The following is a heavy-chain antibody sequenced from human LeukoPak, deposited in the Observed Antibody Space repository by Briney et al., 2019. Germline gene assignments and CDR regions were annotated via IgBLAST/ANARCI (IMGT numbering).Heavy chain of an antibody. V-gene: IGHV3-7*01. Sequence: GGSLRLSCAASGFTFSSYWMSWVRQAPGKGLEWVANIKQDGSEKYYVDSVKGRFTISRDNAKNSLYLQMNSLRAEDTAVYYCAREGYDFWSGYFKHDAFDIWGQGTMVTVSS. J-gene: IGHJ3*02. CDR1: GFTFSSYW. CDR3: AREGYDFWSGYFKHDAFDI. D-gene: IGHD3-3*01. CDR2: IKQDGSEK.